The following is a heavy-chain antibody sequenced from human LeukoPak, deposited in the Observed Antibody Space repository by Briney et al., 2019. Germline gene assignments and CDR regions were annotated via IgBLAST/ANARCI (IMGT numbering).Heavy chain of an antibody. V-gene: IGHV3-73*01. D-gene: IGHD2-2*01. CDR2: IRSKANSYAT. CDR1: GFTFSGSA. Sequence: GSLRLSCAASGFTFSGSAMHWVRQASGKGLEWVGRIRSKANSYATAYAASVKGRFTISRDDSKNTAYLQMNSLKTEDTAVYYCTLLEYCSSTSCGQNYYYYYYMDVWGKGTTVTVSS. CDR3: TLLEYCSSTSCGQNYYYYYYMDV. J-gene: IGHJ6*03.